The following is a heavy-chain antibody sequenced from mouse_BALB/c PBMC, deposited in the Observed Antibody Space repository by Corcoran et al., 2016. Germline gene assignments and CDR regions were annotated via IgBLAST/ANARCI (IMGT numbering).Heavy chain of an antibody. Sequence: EVQMQQSGPEMVKPGASVKMSCKASGYTLTSYVMNWVKQKPGQGLEWIGYINPYNDGTKYNEKFKGKATLTSDKSSSTAYMELSSLTSEDSAVYYCAFSYDSSYYFDYWGQGTTLTVSS. CDR3: AFSYDSSYYFDY. CDR1: GYTLTSYV. D-gene: IGHD2-4*01. CDR2: INPYNDGT. V-gene: IGHV1S136*01. J-gene: IGHJ2*01.